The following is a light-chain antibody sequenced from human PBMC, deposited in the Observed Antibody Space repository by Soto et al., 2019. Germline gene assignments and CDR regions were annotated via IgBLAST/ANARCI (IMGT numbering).Light chain of an antibody. CDR2: DAS. V-gene: IGKV3-11*01. J-gene: IGKJ1*01. Sequence: EIVLTQSPATLSLSPGERATLSCRASQSVSSYLAWYQQKPGQAPRLLIYDASNRATGIPARFSGSGSGTDFTHTISSLEPEDLAVYYCQQRSNWPWTFGQGTKVEIK. CDR1: QSVSSY. CDR3: QQRSNWPWT.